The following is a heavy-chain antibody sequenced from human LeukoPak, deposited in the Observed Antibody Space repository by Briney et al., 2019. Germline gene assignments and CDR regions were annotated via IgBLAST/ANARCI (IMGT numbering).Heavy chain of an antibody. Sequence: PSETLSLTCTVSGGSISNYYWSWIRQPPGKGLEWIGYIYYSGSTNYNPSLKSRVTISVDTSKNQFSLKLSSVTAADTAVYYCARDRGRGYDILTGYYHDAFDIWGQGTMVTVSS. CDR2: IYYSGST. D-gene: IGHD3-9*01. CDR1: GGSISNYY. V-gene: IGHV4-59*01. CDR3: ARDRGRGYDILTGYYHDAFDI. J-gene: IGHJ3*02.